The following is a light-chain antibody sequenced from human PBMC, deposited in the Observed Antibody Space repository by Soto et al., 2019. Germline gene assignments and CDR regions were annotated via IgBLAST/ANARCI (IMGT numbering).Light chain of an antibody. CDR2: RDS. CDR1: NIGSKN. V-gene: IGLV3-9*01. Sequence: SYELTQPLSVSVALGQTARITCGGNNIGSKNVHWYQQKPGQAPVLGIYRDSSRPSGIPERFSGSISGNTATLTITRAQDGDESDYYCQVWDSSTVVFGGGTKVTAL. J-gene: IGLJ2*01. CDR3: QVWDSSTVV.